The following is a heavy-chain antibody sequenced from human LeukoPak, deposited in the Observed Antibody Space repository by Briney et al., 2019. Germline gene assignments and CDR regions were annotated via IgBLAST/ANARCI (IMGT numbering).Heavy chain of an antibody. D-gene: IGHD2-2*01. V-gene: IGHV3-23*01. Sequence: PGGSLRLSCAASGFTFSSYAMSWVRQAPGKGLEWVSAISGSGGSTYYADSVKGRFTISRDNAENSLYLLLNSLRVEDTAVYYCARGSTLGSCTSSSCHNWFDPWGQGTLVTVSS. CDR1: GFTFSSYA. CDR3: ARGSTLGSCTSSSCHNWFDP. CDR2: ISGSGGST. J-gene: IGHJ5*02.